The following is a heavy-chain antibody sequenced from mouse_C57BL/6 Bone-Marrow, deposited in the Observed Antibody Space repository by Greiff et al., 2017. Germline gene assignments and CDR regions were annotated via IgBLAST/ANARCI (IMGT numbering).Heavy chain of an antibody. V-gene: IGHV1-69*01. CDR3: ARSGYSNPLDY. CDR2: IDPSDSYT. J-gene: IGHJ4*01. D-gene: IGHD2-5*01. CDR1: GYTFTSYW. Sequence: VQLQQPGAELVMPGASVKLSCKASGYTFTSYWMHWVKQRPGQGLEWIGEIDPSDSYTNYNQKFKGKSTLTVDKSSSTAYMQLSSLTSEDSAVYYCARSGYSNPLDYWGQGASVTVS.